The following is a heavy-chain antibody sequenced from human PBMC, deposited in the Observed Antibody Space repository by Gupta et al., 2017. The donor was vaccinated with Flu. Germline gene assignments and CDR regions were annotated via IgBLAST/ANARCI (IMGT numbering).Heavy chain of an antibody. CDR1: GGTFSSYT. CDR2: IIPILGIA. J-gene: IGHJ4*02. CDR3: ARGGISVNNWNSGGTLDY. Sequence: QVQLVQSGAEVKKPGSSVKVSCKASGGTFSSYTISWVRQAPGQGLEWMGRIIPILGIANYAQKFQGRVTITADKSTSTAYMELSSLRSEDTAVYYCARGGISVNNWNSGGTLDYWGQGTLVTVSS. D-gene: IGHD1-7*01. V-gene: IGHV1-69*02.